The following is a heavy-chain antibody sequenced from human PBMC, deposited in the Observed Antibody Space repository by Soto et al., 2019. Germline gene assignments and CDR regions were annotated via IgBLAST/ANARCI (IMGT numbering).Heavy chain of an antibody. D-gene: IGHD2-21*01. CDR2: IYSGGNP. Sequence: EERLVQSGGGLVQPGGSLRLSCAASGFSVGGNYMSWVRQAPGKGLELVSLIYSGGNPFYADSMKGRFTLSRDNSNNMLYLQMASLIAEDTAVYYCARGPNSDCWGQGTLVIVSS. J-gene: IGHJ4*02. CDR3: ARGPNSDC. CDR1: GFSVGGNY. V-gene: IGHV3-53*01.